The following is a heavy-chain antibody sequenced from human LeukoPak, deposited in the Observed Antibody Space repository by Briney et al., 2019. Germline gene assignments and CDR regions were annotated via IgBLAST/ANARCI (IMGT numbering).Heavy chain of an antibody. D-gene: IGHD3-3*01. CDR3: ARPHSDFWSGYSLDY. V-gene: IGHV3-74*01. Sequence: PGGSLRLSRAASGFTFSSYWMHWVRQAPGKGLVWVSRINTDGSSTTYADSVKGRFTISRDNAKNTLYLQMNSLRAEDTAVYFCARPHSDFWSGYSLDYWGQGTLVTVSS. CDR2: INTDGSST. CDR1: GFTFSSYW. J-gene: IGHJ4*02.